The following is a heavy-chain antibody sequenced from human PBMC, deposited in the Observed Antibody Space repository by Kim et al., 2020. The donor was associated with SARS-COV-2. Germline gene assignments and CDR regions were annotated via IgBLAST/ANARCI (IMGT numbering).Heavy chain of an antibody. V-gene: IGHV4-59*08. CDR2: IYYSGST. CDR1: GGSISSYY. Sequence: SETLSLTCTVSGGSISSYYWSWIRQPPGKGLEWIGYIYYSGSTNYNPSLKSRVTISVDTSKNQFSLKLSSVTAADTAVYYCARHQSDFWSGPENYFDYWGQGTLVTVSS. J-gene: IGHJ4*02. CDR3: ARHQSDFWSGPENYFDY. D-gene: IGHD3-3*01.